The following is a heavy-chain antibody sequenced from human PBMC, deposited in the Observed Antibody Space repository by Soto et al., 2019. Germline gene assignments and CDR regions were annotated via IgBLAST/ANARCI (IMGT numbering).Heavy chain of an antibody. V-gene: IGHV3-21*01. J-gene: IGHJ4*02. CDR3: AREVYSSSSPIDY. CDR2: ISSSSGYI. D-gene: IGHD6-6*01. Sequence: GGSLRLSCAASGFTFSSYSMNWVRQSPGKGLEWVSSISSSSGYIYYADSVKGRFTISRDNAKNSLYLQMNNLRAEDTAVYYCAREVYSSSSPIDYWGQGTLVTVSS. CDR1: GFTFSSYS.